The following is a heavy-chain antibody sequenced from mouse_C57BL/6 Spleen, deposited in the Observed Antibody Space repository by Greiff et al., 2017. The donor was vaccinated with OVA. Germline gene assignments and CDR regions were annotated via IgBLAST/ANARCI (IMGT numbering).Heavy chain of an antibody. Sequence: VQLKESGPGLVQPSQSLSITCTVSGFSLTSYGVHWVRQSPGKGLEWLGVIWSGGSTDYNAAFISRLSISKDNSKSQVFFKMNSLQADDTAIYYCARKGMIPHYYAMDYWGQGTSVTVSS. J-gene: IGHJ4*01. D-gene: IGHD2-4*01. V-gene: IGHV2-2*01. CDR2: IWSGGST. CDR1: GFSLTSYG. CDR3: ARKGMIPHYYAMDY.